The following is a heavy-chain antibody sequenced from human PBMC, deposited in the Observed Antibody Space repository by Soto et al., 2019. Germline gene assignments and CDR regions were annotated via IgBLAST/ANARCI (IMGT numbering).Heavy chain of an antibody. D-gene: IGHD1-26*01. CDR2: XXXXXXXX. Sequence: PGGSLRLSCAASGFPFTNYWMNWVRQAPGKGLEWVXXXXXXXXXXXXXXXXXXXXNXSSXNSKKKMHMPLTRPRAEHTAVYYWAKDVSVGGPAFESWGQGTMVTVSS. CDR1: GFPFTNYW. V-gene: IGHV3-23*04. J-gene: IGHJ3*02. CDR3: AKDVSVGGPAFES.